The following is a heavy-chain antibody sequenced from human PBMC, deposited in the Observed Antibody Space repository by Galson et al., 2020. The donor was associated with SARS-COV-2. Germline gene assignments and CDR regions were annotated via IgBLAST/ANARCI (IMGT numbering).Heavy chain of an antibody. D-gene: IGHD2-21*02. CDR2: IYYSGST. Sequence: SETLSLTCTVSDDSISSYYCSWIRQPPGKGLERIGYIYYSGSTNYNPTLNSRVLISVDTSKNQFSLKLSSVTAADTAVYYCARGLNGGYSYNWFDPWGQGTLVTVSS. CDR3: ARGLNGGYSYNWFDP. CDR1: DDSISSYY. J-gene: IGHJ5*02. V-gene: IGHV4-59*01.